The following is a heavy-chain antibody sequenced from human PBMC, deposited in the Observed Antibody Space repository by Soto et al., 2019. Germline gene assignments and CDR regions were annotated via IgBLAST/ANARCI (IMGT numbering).Heavy chain of an antibody. CDR2: IKQDGSEK. J-gene: IGHJ2*01. CDR1: GFTLSYYW. CDR3: ASLANRYFDL. V-gene: IGHV3-7*01. Sequence: EVQLVESGGGLVQPGGSLRLSCVASGFTLSYYWMSWVRQAPGKGLEWVANIKQDGSEKYYVDSVKGRFTISRDNANNSLYLQLNSLRVEDTAIYYCASLANRYFDLWGRGTLVTVSS.